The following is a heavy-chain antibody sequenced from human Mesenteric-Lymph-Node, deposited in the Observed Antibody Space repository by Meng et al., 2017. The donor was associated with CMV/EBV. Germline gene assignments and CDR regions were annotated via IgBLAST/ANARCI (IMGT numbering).Heavy chain of an antibody. CDR2: IHPNSGDT. Sequence: VSGKAYGSTFTGYHVHWGRQAPGQGLDWMGRIHPNSGDTNYAQKFQGRVTMTRDTSISTAYMELSRLTSDDTAVYFCAPSSSPFFDYWGQGTLVTVSS. CDR1: GSTFTGYH. D-gene: IGHD3-10*01. J-gene: IGHJ4*02. CDR3: APSSSPFFDY. V-gene: IGHV1-2*06.